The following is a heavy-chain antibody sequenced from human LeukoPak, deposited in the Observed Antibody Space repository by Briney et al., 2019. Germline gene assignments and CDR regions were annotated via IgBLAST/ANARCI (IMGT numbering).Heavy chain of an antibody. Sequence: GGSLRLSCAASGFTFSSYWMSWVRQAPGKGLEWVANIKQDGSEKYYVDSVKGRFTISRDNAKNSLYLQMNSLRAEDTAVYYCARKKDYYGSGSYNDYWGQGTLVTVSS. CDR3: ARKKDYYGSGSYNDY. J-gene: IGHJ4*02. V-gene: IGHV3-7*01. CDR1: GFTFSSYW. CDR2: IKQDGSEK. D-gene: IGHD3-10*01.